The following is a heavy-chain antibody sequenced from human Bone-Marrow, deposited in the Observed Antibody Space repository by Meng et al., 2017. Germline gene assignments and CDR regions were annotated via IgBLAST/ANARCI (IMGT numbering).Heavy chain of an antibody. CDR3: ASGLWINAFDT. Sequence: VPLQESGPGLVKPSQTLSLACTVSGDSITSGGYYWTWIRQHPGKGLEWIGYNYYSGSTSYNPSLKNRLSISIDTSKNQFSLKLSSVTAADTAMYYCASGLWINAFDTWGQGTVVTVSS. V-gene: IGHV4-31*03. CDR1: GDSITSGGYY. D-gene: IGHD2/OR15-2a*01. CDR2: NYYSGST. J-gene: IGHJ3*02.